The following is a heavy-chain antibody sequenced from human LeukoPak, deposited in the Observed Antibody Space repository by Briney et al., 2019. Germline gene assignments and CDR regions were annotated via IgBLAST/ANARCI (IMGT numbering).Heavy chain of an antibody. CDR2: IYYSGST. V-gene: IGHV4-59*12. CDR1: GGSISSYY. CDR3: ARLHAHGYSPGINGMDV. Sequence: PSETLSLTCTVSGGSISSYYWSWIRQPPGKGLEWIGYIYYSGSTNYNPSLKSRVTISVDTSKNQFSLKLSSVTAADTAVYYCARLHAHGYSPGINGMDVWGQGTTVTVSS. D-gene: IGHD5-18*01. J-gene: IGHJ6*02.